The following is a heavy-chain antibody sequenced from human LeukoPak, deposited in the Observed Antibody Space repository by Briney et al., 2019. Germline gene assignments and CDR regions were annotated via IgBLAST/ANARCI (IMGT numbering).Heavy chain of an antibody. V-gene: IGHV5-51*01. J-gene: IGHJ3*02. CDR2: IYPGDSDT. CDR3: ATNTMFRGIHAFDI. D-gene: IGHD3-10*01. Sequence: GGSLKTSFKGSGYRFTSYWIGWVRPTPGKGPEWMGIIYPGDSDTRYSPSFQGQVTISADKSISTAYLQWSSLKASDSAMYYCATNTMFRGIHAFDIWGQGTMVTVSS. CDR1: GYRFTSYW.